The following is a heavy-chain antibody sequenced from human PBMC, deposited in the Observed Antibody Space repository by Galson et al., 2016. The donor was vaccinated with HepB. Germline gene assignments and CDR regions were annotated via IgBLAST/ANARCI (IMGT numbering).Heavy chain of an antibody. CDR3: VRDHSVVPTTAYNWFDP. CDR1: GFTFSSFA. J-gene: IGHJ5*02. Sequence: SLRLSCAASGFTFSSFAMHWVRQAPGKGLEWVAVISSDGSNKNQADSVKGRFTFSRDNAKNTLYLQMNSLRAEDTAVYFCVRDHSVVPTTAYNWFDPWGRGTLVTVSS. D-gene: IGHD4-23*01. V-gene: IGHV3-30*04. CDR2: ISSDGSNK.